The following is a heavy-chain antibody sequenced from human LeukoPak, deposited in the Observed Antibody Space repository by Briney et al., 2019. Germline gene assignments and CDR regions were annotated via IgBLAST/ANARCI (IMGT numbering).Heavy chain of an antibody. D-gene: IGHD6-13*01. Sequence: PGGSLRLSCAASGFTVSSNFMSWVRQAPGKGLEWVSVIYSGGSTSYSDSVKGRFIISRDNSKNTLYLQMNSLRAEDTAIYYCARRSPIAGAGPRRLEDWGQGTLVTVSS. V-gene: IGHV3-53*01. CDR2: IYSGGST. CDR1: GFTVSSNF. J-gene: IGHJ4*02. CDR3: ARRSPIAGAGPRRLED.